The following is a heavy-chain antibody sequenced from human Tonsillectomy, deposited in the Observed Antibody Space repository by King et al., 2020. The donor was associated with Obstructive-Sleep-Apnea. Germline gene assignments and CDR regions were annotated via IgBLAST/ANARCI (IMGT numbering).Heavy chain of an antibody. Sequence: VQLVESGGGLVQPGGSLRLSWAASGFMFSDHYMDWVRQAPGKGLEWVARIRNKANSHTTEYAGSVKGSFIISRDDSRSSLYLQMNSLTTEDTAVYYCARSTYRSGWYGDDWGQGTLVIVSS. CDR3: ARSTYRSGWYGDD. D-gene: IGHD6-19*01. J-gene: IGHJ4*02. CDR2: IRNKANSHTT. V-gene: IGHV3-72*01. CDR1: GFMFSDHY.